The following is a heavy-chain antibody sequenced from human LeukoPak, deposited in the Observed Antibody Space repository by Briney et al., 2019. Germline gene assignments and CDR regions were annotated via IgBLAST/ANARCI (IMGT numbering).Heavy chain of an antibody. CDR3: VRSGGY. CDR1: GFKFSSHW. V-gene: IGHV3-7*05. D-gene: IGHD1-26*01. Sequence: PGGSLRLSCAASGFKFSSHWMNWLRQAPGKGLEWVANIKEDGSEKYYVDSVKGRFTISRDNAKNSLCLQMNSLRAEDTAIYYCVRSGGYWGQGTLVTVSS. CDR2: IKEDGSEK. J-gene: IGHJ4*02.